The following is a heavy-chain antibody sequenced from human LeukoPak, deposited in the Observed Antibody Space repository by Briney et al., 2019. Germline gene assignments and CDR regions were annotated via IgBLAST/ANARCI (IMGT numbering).Heavy chain of an antibody. CDR2: IYTSGST. J-gene: IGHJ4*02. CDR1: GGSISSGSYY. D-gene: IGHD6-13*01. Sequence: QVQLQESGPGLVKPPQTLSLTCTVSGGSISSGSYYWSWIRQPAGKGLEWIGRIYTSGSTNYNPSLKSRVTISVDTSKNQFSLKLSSVTAADTAVYYCARVGAAGTKIDYWGQGTLVTVSS. V-gene: IGHV4-61*02. CDR3: ARVGAAGTKIDY.